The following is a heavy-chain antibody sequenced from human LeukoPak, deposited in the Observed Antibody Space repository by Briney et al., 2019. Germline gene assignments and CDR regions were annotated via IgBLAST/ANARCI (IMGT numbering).Heavy chain of an antibody. CDR2: IYYSGST. Sequence: SETLSLTCTLSGDSISSYYWSWIRHPPGKGREWIGYIYYSGSTNYNPSLKSRVTISLDTSKNQFSLKLSSVTAADTAVYYCARPRRDGYNPDAFAIWSQGTMVTVSS. D-gene: IGHD5-24*01. CDR1: GDSISSYY. CDR3: ARPRRDGYNPDAFAI. V-gene: IGHV4-59*01. J-gene: IGHJ3*02.